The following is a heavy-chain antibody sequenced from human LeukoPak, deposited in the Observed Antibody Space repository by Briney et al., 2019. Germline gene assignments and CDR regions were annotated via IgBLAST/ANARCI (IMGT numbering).Heavy chain of an antibody. CDR1: GGTFSSYA. J-gene: IGHJ3*02. D-gene: IGHD3-22*01. Sequence: SVKVSCKASGGTFSSYAISWVRQAPGQGLEWMGGIIPIFGTANYAQKFQGRVTITADESTSTAYMELSSLRSEDTAVYYCARERWARKYYDSSGYPGSAFDIWGQGTMVTVSS. V-gene: IGHV1-69*01. CDR3: ARERWARKYYDSSGYPGSAFDI. CDR2: IIPIFGTA.